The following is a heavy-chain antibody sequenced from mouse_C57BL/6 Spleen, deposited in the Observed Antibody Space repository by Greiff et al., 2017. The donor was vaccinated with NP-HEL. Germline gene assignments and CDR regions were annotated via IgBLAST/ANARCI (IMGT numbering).Heavy chain of an antibody. CDR1: GFTFSSYG. J-gene: IGHJ3*01. CDR3: ARHYGSSSSGFAY. V-gene: IGHV5-6*01. D-gene: IGHD1-1*01. CDR2: ISSGGSYT. Sequence: DVHLVESGGDLVKPGGSLKLSCAASGFTFSSYGMSWVRQTPDKRLEWVATISSGGSYTYYPDSVKGRFTISRDNAKNTLYQQMSSLKSEDTAMYYCARHYGSSSSGFAYWGQGTLVTVSA.